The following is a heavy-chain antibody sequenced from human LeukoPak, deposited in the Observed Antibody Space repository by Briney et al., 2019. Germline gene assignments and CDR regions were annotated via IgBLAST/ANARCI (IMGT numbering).Heavy chain of an antibody. D-gene: IGHD3-9*01. Sequence: GGSLTLSCAASGFTFSSYTMSWVRQAPGKGLEWVSAISGSGGSTYYTDSVKGRFTISRDNSKNTLYLQMNSVRAEDTAVYYCARCTILTGYYYFDYWGQGTLVTVSS. V-gene: IGHV3-23*01. CDR2: ISGSGGST. CDR3: ARCTILTGYYYFDY. CDR1: GFTFSSYT. J-gene: IGHJ4*02.